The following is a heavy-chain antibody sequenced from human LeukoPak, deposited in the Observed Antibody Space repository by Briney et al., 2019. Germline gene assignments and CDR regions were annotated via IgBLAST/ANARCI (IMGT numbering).Heavy chain of an antibody. D-gene: IGHD3-10*01. Sequence: GGSLRLSCAASGFTFSSYSMNWVRQAPGKGLEWVSSISSSSSYIYYADSVKGRFTISRDNAKNSLYLQMNSLRAGDTAVYYCARKLLWFGELSGMDVWGQGTTVTVSS. CDR1: GFTFSSYS. J-gene: IGHJ6*02. CDR3: ARKLLWFGELSGMDV. V-gene: IGHV3-21*01. CDR2: ISSSSSYI.